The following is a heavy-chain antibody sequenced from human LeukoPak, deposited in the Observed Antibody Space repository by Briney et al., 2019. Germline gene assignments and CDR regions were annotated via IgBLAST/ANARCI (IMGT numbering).Heavy chain of an antibody. D-gene: IGHD2-15*01. J-gene: IGHJ4*02. CDR1: GFTFSSYG. CDR3: AKSPVPSCRGSFCYPFDY. Sequence: PGGPLRLSSAASGFTFSSYGMSWLRKAPGKGLEWGSAISGSGGSTYYADSVKGRFTTSRDNSSNTLYIQMNTLRAEDTAVYFCAKSPVPSCRGSFCYPFDYWGQGNLVTVSS. V-gene: IGHV3-23*01. CDR2: ISGSGGST.